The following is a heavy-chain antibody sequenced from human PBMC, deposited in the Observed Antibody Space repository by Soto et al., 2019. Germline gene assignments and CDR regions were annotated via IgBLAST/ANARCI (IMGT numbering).Heavy chain of an antibody. V-gene: IGHV4-34*01. J-gene: IGHJ4*02. CDR1: GGSFRGYY. Sequence: QVQLQQWGAGLLKPSETLSLNCAVYGGSFRGYYWSWIRQPPGKGLEWSGEINQSGSTNYNPSLKGRVTISVDTTKNQFSLKLSSVTAADTAVYYCARGSGYCSGVSCQVVGQYDYWGQGTLVTVSS. CDR3: ARGSGYCSGVSCQVVGQYDY. D-gene: IGHD2-15*01. CDR2: INQSGST.